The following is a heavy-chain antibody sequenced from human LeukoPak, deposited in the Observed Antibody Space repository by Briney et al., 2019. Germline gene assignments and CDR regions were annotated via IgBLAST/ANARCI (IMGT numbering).Heavy chain of an antibody. V-gene: IGHV3-21*01. CDR2: ISSSSTYI. CDR3: ARVLPPKSGHYRIQY. Sequence: PGGSLRLSCAASGFTFSSYSMNWVRQAPGKGLEWVSLISSSSTYIYYADSVKGRFTISRDNSKNTVYLQMNNLRVGDTAVYYSARVLPPKSGHYRIQYWGPGTRVSVSS. D-gene: IGHD3-10*01. J-gene: IGHJ4*02. CDR1: GFTFSSYS.